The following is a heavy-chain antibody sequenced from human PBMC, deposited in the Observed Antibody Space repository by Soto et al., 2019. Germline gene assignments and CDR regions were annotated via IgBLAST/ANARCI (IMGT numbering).Heavy chain of an antibody. D-gene: IGHD3-10*01. CDR3: AREGRTMDHYYYYNMDV. J-gene: IGHJ6*02. CDR2: IYYSGDT. V-gene: IGHV4-31*03. CDR1: GGSISGGAYY. Sequence: QLQESGPGLVKPSQTLSLTCTVSGGSISGGAYYWSWIRQHPGKGLEWIGYIYYSGDTYYNPSLKSRVTISIGTFKNQFSLKLSSVTAADTAVYYCAREGRTMDHYYYYNMDVWGQGTTVTVSS.